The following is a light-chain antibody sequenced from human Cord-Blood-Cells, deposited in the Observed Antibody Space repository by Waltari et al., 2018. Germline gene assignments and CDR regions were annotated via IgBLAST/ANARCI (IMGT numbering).Light chain of an antibody. J-gene: IGLJ2*01. CDR1: SSDVGSYNL. Sequence: QSALTQPASVSGSPGQSITISCTGTSSDVGSYNLASGYQQHPGKAPKLMIYEVSKRPSGVSNRFSGSKSGNTASLTISGLQAEDEADYYCCSYAGSSTVVFGGGTKLTVL. V-gene: IGLV2-23*02. CDR2: EVS. CDR3: CSYAGSSTVV.